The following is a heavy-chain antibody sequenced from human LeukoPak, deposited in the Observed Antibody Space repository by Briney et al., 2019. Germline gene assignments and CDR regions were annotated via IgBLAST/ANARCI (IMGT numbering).Heavy chain of an antibody. Sequence: ASVKVSCKASGYTFTGYYMHWVRQAPGQGLEWMGWINPNSSGTNYAQKFQGRVTMTRDTSISTAYMELSSLRSEDTAVYYCARALMGEQLAIDYWGQGTLVTVSS. D-gene: IGHD6-6*01. CDR1: GYTFTGYY. V-gene: IGHV1-2*02. J-gene: IGHJ4*02. CDR2: INPNSSGT. CDR3: ARALMGEQLAIDY.